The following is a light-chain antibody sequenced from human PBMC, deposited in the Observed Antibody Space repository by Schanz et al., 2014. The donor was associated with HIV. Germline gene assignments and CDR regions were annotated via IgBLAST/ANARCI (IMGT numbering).Light chain of an antibody. CDR2: GAS. J-gene: IGKJ1*01. V-gene: IGKV3-20*01. Sequence: EIVLTQSPGTLSLSPGERATLSCRASQSISSSYLAWYQQKHGQAPRLLIYGASTRATGIPARFSGSGSGADFTLTISGLEPEDFAVYYCQQYGSSPRTFGQGTNVEVK. CDR3: QQYGSSPRT. CDR1: QSISSSY.